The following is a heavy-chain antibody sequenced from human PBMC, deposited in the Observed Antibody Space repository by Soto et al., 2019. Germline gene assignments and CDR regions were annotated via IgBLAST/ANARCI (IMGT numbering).Heavy chain of an antibody. V-gene: IGHV3-30*18. D-gene: IGHD2-15*01. CDR2: ISYDGRSE. CDR3: AKDLDVVMVLSATRGLDV. J-gene: IGHJ6*02. Sequence: GGSLRLSCVGSGFTFSNFGMHGVRQAPGKGLEWVACISYDGRSESYEDSVMGRFTLSRDKSKNTLSLQMISLRPEDTGVYYCAKDLDVVMVLSATRGLDVWAQGTTVTVSS. CDR1: GFTFSNFG.